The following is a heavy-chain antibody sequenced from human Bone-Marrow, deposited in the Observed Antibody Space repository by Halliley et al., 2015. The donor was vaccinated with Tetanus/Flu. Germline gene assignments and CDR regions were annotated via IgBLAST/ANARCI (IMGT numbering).Heavy chain of an antibody. J-gene: IGHJ6*02. CDR2: IKSNSDGGTT. D-gene: IGHD2-8*02. CDR1: GYGFSNYW. Sequence: QLVQSGAEVKKPGESLKISCKGSGYGFSNYWIGWVRQVPGKGLEWVARIKSNSDGGTTDYAAPVKGRFTISRDDSQNTLFLQMTSLKPEDTAVYYCNTDTVYYYDGLDVWGQGTAVTVSS. V-gene: IGHV3-15*01. CDR3: NTDTVYYYDGLDV.